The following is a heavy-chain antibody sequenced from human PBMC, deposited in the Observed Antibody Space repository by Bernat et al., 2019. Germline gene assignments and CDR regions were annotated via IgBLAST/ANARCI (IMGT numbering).Heavy chain of an antibody. Sequence: QVQLVESGGGVVQPGRSLRLSCAASGFTFSSYGMHWVRQAPGKGLEWVAVIWSDGSNKYYADSVKGRFTISRDNSKNTLYLQMNSLRAEDTAVYYCARDSLPRAFFDYWGQGNLVTVSS. V-gene: IGHV3-33*01. CDR1: GFTFSSYG. CDR3: ARDSLPRAFFDY. CDR2: IWSDGSNK. D-gene: IGHD3-16*01. J-gene: IGHJ4*02.